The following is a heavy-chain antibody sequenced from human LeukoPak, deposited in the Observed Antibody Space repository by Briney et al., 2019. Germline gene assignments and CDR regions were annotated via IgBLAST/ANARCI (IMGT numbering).Heavy chain of an antibody. CDR3: AGGLNYDYVWGSYRQKYYYYYMDV. Sequence: SETLSLTCTVSGGSISSYYWSWIRQPPGKGLEWIGYIYYSGSTNYNPSLKSRVTISVDTSKNQFSLKLSSVTAADTAVYYCAGGLNYDYVWGSYRQKYYYYYMDVWGKGTTVTISS. J-gene: IGHJ6*03. CDR1: GGSISSYY. D-gene: IGHD3-16*02. CDR2: IYYSGST. V-gene: IGHV4-59*12.